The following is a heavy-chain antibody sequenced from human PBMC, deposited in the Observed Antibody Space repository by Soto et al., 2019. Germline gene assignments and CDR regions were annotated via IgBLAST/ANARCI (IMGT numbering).Heavy chain of an antibody. CDR1: GGSISSYY. V-gene: IGHV4-59*01. CDR2: IYYSGST. D-gene: IGHD3-10*01. Sequence: SETLSLTCTVSGGSISSYYRSWIRQPPGKGLEWIGYIYYSGSTNYNPSLKSRVTISVDTSKNQFSLKLSSVTAADTAVYYCARGGYYGSGSYDSGYYYYGMDVWGQGTTVTVSS. J-gene: IGHJ6*02. CDR3: ARGGYYGSGSYDSGYYYYGMDV.